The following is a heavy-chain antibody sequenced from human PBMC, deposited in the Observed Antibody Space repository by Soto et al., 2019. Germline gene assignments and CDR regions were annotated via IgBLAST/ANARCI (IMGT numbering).Heavy chain of an antibody. CDR2: MYNTGST. D-gene: IGHD2-21*02. J-gene: IGHJ6*02. V-gene: IGHV4-61*08. Sequence: SETLSLTCTFSGFSVISGGSCLSWIRQPPGKGLEWIGYMYNTGSTVYNPSFKSRVTISVDTSKNQFSLKLNSVTAADTAVYYCARDLWGYCGTDCYPLDVWGQGTTVTVSS. CDR3: ARDLWGYCGTDCYPLDV. CDR1: GFSVISGGSC.